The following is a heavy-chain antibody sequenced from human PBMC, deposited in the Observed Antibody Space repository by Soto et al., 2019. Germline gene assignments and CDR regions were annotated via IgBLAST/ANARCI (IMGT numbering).Heavy chain of an antibody. D-gene: IGHD2-2*01. Sequence: ASVKVSCKASGYTFTSYDINWVRQATGQGLEWMGWMNPNSGNTGYAQKFQGRVTMTRNTSISTAYMELSSLRSEDTAVYYFARGVVLVPAAMDYYYYGMDVWGQGTTVTVSS. J-gene: IGHJ6*02. CDR3: ARGVVLVPAAMDYYYYGMDV. CDR1: GYTFTSYD. V-gene: IGHV1-8*01. CDR2: MNPNSGNT.